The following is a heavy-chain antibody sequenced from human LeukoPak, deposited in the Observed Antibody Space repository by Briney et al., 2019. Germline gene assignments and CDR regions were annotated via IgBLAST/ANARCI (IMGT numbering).Heavy chain of an antibody. Sequence: SETLSLTCTVSGGSITNYYWSWIRQPPGKGLEWIGNIYYSGSTNYNPSLKSRVTISVDTSKNQFSLKLTSVTAADTAVYYCARFRGYGGNSPRACDFWGQGTMVTVSS. CDR3: ARFRGYGGNSPRACDF. V-gene: IGHV4-59*01. D-gene: IGHD4-23*01. CDR1: GGSITNYY. J-gene: IGHJ3*01. CDR2: IYYSGST.